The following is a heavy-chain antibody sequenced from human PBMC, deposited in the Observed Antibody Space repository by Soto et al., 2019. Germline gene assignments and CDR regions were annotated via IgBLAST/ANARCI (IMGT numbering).Heavy chain of an antibody. CDR2: ISGSGGST. V-gene: IGHV3-23*01. Sequence: GGSLRLSCAASGFTFSSYAMSWVRQAPGKGLEWVSAISGSGGSTYYADSVKGRFTISRDNSKNTLYLQMNSLRAEDTALYYCATASPFGGVVVVVSAFFDYWGQGTLVTVSS. J-gene: IGHJ4*02. CDR3: ATASPFGGVVVVVSAFFDY. D-gene: IGHD2-15*01. CDR1: GFTFSSYA.